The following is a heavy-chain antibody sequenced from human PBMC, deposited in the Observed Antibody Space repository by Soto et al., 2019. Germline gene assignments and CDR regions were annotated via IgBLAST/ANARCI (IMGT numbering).Heavy chain of an antibody. CDR2: INHSGST. V-gene: IGHV4-34*01. J-gene: IGHJ4*02. CDR1: GESFSGYY. D-gene: IGHD3-3*01. CDR3: ARGWYSTVLGVIYHAY. Sequence: SETLSLTCAVYGESFSGYYWTWIRQPPGKGLEWIGEINHSGSTYYNPSLESRVTISVDTSKNQFSLTLNSVTAADTAVYYCARGWYSTVLGVIYHAYWAQGTLVTVSS.